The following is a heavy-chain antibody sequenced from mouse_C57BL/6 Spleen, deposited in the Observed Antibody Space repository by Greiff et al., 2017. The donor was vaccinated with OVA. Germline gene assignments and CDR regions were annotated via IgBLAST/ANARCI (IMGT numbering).Heavy chain of an antibody. J-gene: IGHJ3*01. D-gene: IGHD3-1*01. V-gene: IGHV6-3*01. Sequence: EVQLVESGGGLVQPGGSMKLSCVASGFTFSNYWMNWVRQSPEKGLEWVAQIRLKSANYATHYAVSVKGRLTISRDDSKSSVYLHMNNFSAAGTAIYSCTAGCDGRIWFASWGPATLFTVSA. CDR1: GFTFSNYW. CDR2: IRLKSANYAT. CDR3: TAGCDGRIWFAS.